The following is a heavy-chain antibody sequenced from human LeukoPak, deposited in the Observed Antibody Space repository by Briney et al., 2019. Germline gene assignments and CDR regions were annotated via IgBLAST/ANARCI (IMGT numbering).Heavy chain of an antibody. J-gene: IGHJ4*01. D-gene: IGHD6-19*01. CDR1: GFTFSSFA. V-gene: IGHV3-23*01. CDR3: AKDLSMAVNGSPFDY. CDR2: ISGSGTTT. Sequence: PWGSLSLSCGASGFTFSSFALSGVRRAPGKGLERVSTISGSGTTTYYADSVRGRFTVSRDNPKSTLYLQMNSLRAEDTAVYYCAKDLSMAVNGSPFDYW.